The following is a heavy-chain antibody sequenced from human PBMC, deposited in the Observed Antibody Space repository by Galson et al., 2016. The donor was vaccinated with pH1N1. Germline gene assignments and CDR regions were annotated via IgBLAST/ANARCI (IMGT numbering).Heavy chain of an antibody. CDR1: GGSISTSYYH. J-gene: IGHJ4*02. CDR3: ARYYDYWTTNYFDY. D-gene: IGHD3-3*01. V-gene: IGHV4-39*07. Sequence: TLSLTCTVSGGSISTSYYHWAWIRQAPGVGLEWIGSVYYSGSLYYNPSLKSRVTISVDTSKNQFSLKVKSVTAADTAKYYCARYYDYWTTNYFDYWGQGTLVTVSS. CDR2: VYYSGSL.